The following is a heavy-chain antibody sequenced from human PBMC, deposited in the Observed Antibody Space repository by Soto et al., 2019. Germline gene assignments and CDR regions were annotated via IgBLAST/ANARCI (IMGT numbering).Heavy chain of an antibody. CDR3: ARSIVVVTALDY. CDR2: INAGNGNT. Sequence: QVQLVQSGAEEKKPGASVKVSCKASGYTFTSYAMHWVRQAPGQRLEWMGWINAGNGNTKYSQKFQGRVTITRDTSASTDYMELSSLRSEDTAVYYCARSIVVVTALDYWGQGPLVTVYS. J-gene: IGHJ4*02. D-gene: IGHD2-21*02. V-gene: IGHV1-3*05. CDR1: GYTFTSYA.